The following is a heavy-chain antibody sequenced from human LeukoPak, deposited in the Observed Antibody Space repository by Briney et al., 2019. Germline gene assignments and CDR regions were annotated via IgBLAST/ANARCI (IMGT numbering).Heavy chain of an antibody. Sequence: ASVKVSCKASGYTFTSYGISWVRQAPGQGLEWMGWISAYNGNTSYAQKLQGRVTMTTDTSTSTAYMELRSLRSDDTAVYYCARALAVAGTEAYWGQGTLVTVSS. V-gene: IGHV1-18*01. D-gene: IGHD6-19*01. J-gene: IGHJ4*02. CDR2: ISAYNGNT. CDR3: ARALAVAGTEAY. CDR1: GYTFTSYG.